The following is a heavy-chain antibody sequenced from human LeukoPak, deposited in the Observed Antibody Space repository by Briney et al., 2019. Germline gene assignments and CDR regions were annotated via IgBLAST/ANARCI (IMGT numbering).Heavy chain of an antibody. J-gene: IGHJ4*02. V-gene: IGHV3-7*01. Sequence: GGSLRLSCAASEFSFITYWMSWVRQAPGKGLEWVANIKQDGSQTYHADSVKGRFTISRDNAKNSLYLQMNSLRAEDTAVYYCARGDYGSGSSRSGFDYWGQGTLVTVSS. D-gene: IGHD3-10*01. CDR3: ARGDYGSGSSRSGFDY. CDR1: EFSFITYW. CDR2: IKQDGSQT.